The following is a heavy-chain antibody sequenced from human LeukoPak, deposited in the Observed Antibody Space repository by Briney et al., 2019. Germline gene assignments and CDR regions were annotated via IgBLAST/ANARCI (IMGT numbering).Heavy chain of an antibody. V-gene: IGHV4-34*01. CDR1: GGSFSGYY. CDR2: INHSGST. CDR3: ARGRFSSGWYISPRYYFDY. D-gene: IGHD6-19*01. Sequence: SETLSLTCAVYGGSFSGYYWSWIRQPPGKGLEWIGEINHSGSTNYNPSLKSRVTISVHTSKNQFSLKLSSVTAADTAVYYCARGRFSSGWYISPRYYFDYWGQGTLVTVSS. J-gene: IGHJ4*02.